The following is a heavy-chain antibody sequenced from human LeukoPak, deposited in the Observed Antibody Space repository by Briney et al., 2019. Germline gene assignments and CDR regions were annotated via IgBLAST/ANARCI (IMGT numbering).Heavy chain of an antibody. Sequence: GGSLRLSCAASGFTFSSYDMHWVRQATGKGLEWISAIGTAGDTYYPGSVKGRFTISRENAKNSLYLQMNSLRAGDTAVYYCARAPTQGWYFDLWGRGTLVTVSS. CDR1: GFTFSSYD. CDR3: ARAPTQGWYFDL. V-gene: IGHV3-13*01. CDR2: IGTAGDT. J-gene: IGHJ2*01.